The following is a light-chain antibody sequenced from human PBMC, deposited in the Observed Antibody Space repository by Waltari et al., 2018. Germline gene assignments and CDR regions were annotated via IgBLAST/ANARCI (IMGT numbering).Light chain of an antibody. CDR3: SSYTSSSKGV. V-gene: IGLV2-14*01. Sequence: ISCTGTSSDVGGYNYVSWYQQHPGKAPKLMIYEVSNRPSGVSNRFSGSKSGNTASLTISGLQAEDEADYYCSSYTSSSKGVFGGGTKLTVL. CDR2: EVS. J-gene: IGLJ2*01. CDR1: SSDVGGYNY.